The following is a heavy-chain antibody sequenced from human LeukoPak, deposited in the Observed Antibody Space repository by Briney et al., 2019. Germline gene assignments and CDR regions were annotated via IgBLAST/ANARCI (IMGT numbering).Heavy chain of an antibody. CDR3: ARDAGITGTTDLDY. CDR1: GFTFSGYS. V-gene: IGHV3-21*01. Sequence: GGSLRLSCAASGFTFSGYSINWVRQAPGKGLEWVSSISSSSTYIYYGDSVKGRFTISRDNAKNSLYLQMNSLRAEDTAVYYCARDAGITGTTDLDYWGQGSLVTVSS. D-gene: IGHD1-7*01. CDR2: ISSSSTYI. J-gene: IGHJ4*02.